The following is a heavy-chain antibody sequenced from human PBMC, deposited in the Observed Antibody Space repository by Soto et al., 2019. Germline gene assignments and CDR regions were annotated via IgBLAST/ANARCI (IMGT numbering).Heavy chain of an antibody. J-gene: IGHJ4*02. CDR2: ISYDGSNK. CDR1: GLTFSSYG. Sequence: PGGSLRLSCAASGLTFSSYGMHWVRQAPGKGLEWVAVISYDGSNKYYSDSVKGRFTISRDNSKNTLYLQMNSLRAEDTAVYYCAKDCAYDSSGFPDYWGQGTLVTVSS. CDR3: AKDCAYDSSGFPDY. V-gene: IGHV3-30*18. D-gene: IGHD3-22*01.